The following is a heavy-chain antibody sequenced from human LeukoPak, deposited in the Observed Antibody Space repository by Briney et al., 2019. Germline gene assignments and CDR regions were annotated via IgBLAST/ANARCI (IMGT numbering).Heavy chain of an antibody. CDR2: IYTSGST. V-gene: IGHV4-61*02. CDR3: ARAAYYYYGMDV. CDR1: GGSISSGSYY. Sequence: SQTLSLTCTVSGGSISSGSYYWSWIRQPAGKGLEWIGRIYTSGSTNYNPSLKSRVTISVDTSKNQFSLKLGSVTAADTAVYYCARAAYYYYGMDVWGQGTTVTVSS. J-gene: IGHJ6*02.